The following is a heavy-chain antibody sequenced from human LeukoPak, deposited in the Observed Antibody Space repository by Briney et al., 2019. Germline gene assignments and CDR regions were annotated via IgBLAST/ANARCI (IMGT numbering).Heavy chain of an antibody. Sequence: GSLRLSWVSSGFTFRSHAMGLVRQAAEEGMEFFSGIYENGGTTYYADSVKGRFSISRDNSKNTLYLQMDSLRGEDTAVYYCAKDFRIGYSAHFDYWGQGALVTVSS. D-gene: IGHD2-21*01. V-gene: IGHV3-23*01. CDR2: IYENGGTT. J-gene: IGHJ4*02. CDR3: AKDFRIGYSAHFDY. CDR1: GFTFRSHA.